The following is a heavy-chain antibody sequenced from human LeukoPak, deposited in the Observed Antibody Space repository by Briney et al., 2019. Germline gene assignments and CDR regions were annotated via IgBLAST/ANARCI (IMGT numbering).Heavy chain of an antibody. Sequence: SETLSLTCTVSGGSISSSSYYWGWLRQPPGTGLEWIGSIYYRGSTYSNPSLKSRVTISVDTSKNQFSLKLSSVTAADTAVYYCARRRGGSGYSDYWGQGTLVTVSS. CDR1: GGSISSSSYY. CDR3: ARRRGGSGYSDY. J-gene: IGHJ4*02. V-gene: IGHV4-39*07. CDR2: IYYRGST. D-gene: IGHD3-16*01.